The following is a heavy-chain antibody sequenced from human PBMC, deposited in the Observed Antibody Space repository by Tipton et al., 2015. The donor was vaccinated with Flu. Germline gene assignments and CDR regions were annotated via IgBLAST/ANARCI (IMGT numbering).Heavy chain of an antibody. V-gene: IGHV4-59*08. CDR3: ARHDPNYDFWSGPNFDY. J-gene: IGHJ4*02. D-gene: IGHD3-3*01. Sequence: TLSLTCTVSGGSISSYYWSWIRQPPGKGLEWIGYIYYSGSTNYNPSLKSRVTISVDTSKNQFSLKLSSVTAADTAVYYCARHDPNYDFWSGPNFDYWGQGTLVTVSS. CDR2: IYYSGST. CDR1: GGSISSYY.